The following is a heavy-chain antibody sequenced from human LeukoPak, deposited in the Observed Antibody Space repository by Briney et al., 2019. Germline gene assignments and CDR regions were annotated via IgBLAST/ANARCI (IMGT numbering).Heavy chain of an antibody. J-gene: IGHJ4*02. V-gene: IGHV3-23*01. CDR1: GFTFSSAW. Sequence: PGGSLRLSCAASGFTFSSAWMTWVRQAPGKGLDWVSAISGSGVTTYYADSVKGRFTISRDNSKNTLYLQMNSLRAEDTAVYYCAKVTGDSYDSSGYYYVGYFDYWGQGTLVTVSS. CDR2: ISGSGVTT. CDR3: AKVTGDSYDSSGYYYVGYFDY. D-gene: IGHD3-22*01.